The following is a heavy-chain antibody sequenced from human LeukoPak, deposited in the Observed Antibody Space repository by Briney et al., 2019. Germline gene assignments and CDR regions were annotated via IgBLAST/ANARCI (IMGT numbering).Heavy chain of an antibody. J-gene: IGHJ4*02. CDR1: DYCSTNYM. D-gene: IGHD3-10*01. CDR3: ARHERPGYYGSGSYYGY. Sequence: GASQKTSNKASDYCSTNYMSSWLRQLARKLLGWVGIIAYNDNYTNYNPSFQGHVTISADKSISTAYLQWSSLKASDTAMYYCARHERPGYYGSGSYYGYWGQGTLVTVSS. CDR2: IAYNDNYT. V-gene: IGHV5-10-1*01.